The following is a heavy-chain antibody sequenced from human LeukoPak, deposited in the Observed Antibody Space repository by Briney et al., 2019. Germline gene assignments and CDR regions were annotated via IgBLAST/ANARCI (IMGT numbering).Heavy chain of an antibody. CDR2: IFHSGGT. Sequence: SETLSLTCAVSGGSINSNNWWSWVRQPPEKGLEWIGEIFHSGGTNYNPSLKSRVTISVDKPKNQFSLKLSSVTAADTAVYYCARVLSGSNFDYWGQGTLVTVSS. CDR1: GGSINSNNW. CDR3: ARVLSGSNFDY. V-gene: IGHV4-4*02. D-gene: IGHD3-22*01. J-gene: IGHJ4*02.